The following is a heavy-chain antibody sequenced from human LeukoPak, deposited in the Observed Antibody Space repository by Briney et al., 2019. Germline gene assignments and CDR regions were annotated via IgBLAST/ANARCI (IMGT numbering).Heavy chain of an antibody. CDR2: ISWNSGSI. J-gene: IGHJ1*01. Sequence: GGSLRLSCAASGFTFDDYAMHWVRQAPGKGLEWVSGISWNSGSIGYADSVKGRFTISRDNAKNSLYLQMNSLRAEDTALYYCAKDSDYYDSSGYYYFQHWGQGTLVTVSS. CDR3: AKDSDYYDSSGYYYFQH. D-gene: IGHD3-22*01. CDR1: GFTFDDYA. V-gene: IGHV3-9*01.